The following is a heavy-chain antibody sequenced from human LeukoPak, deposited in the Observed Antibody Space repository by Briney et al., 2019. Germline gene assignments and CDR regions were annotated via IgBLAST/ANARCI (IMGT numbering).Heavy chain of an antibody. CDR1: GFTFSSYA. Sequence: GGSLRLSCAASGFTFSSYAMSWVRQAPGKGLEWVSAISGSGGSTYYADSVKGRFTISRDNSKNTLYLQMNSLRAEDTAVYYCAKGVPPRPSKYCSGGSCHSSFFQHWGQAPWSPSPQ. J-gene: IGHJ1*01. V-gene: IGHV3-23*01. D-gene: IGHD2-15*01. CDR2: ISGSGGST. CDR3: AKGVPPRPSKYCSGGSCHSSFFQH.